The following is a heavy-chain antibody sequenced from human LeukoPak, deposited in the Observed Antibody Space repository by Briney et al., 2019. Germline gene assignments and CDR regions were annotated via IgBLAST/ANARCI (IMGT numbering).Heavy chain of an antibody. CDR3: AKGGVVVLPAASYFFDY. CDR1: GFTFSRNA. Sequence: PGGSLRLSCAASGFTFSRNAMSWVRQAPGKGLEWVSGFSGSGDTTYYADSVKGRFTISRDNSKNMLYLQMNSLRAEDTAVYYCAKGGVVVLPAASYFFDYWGQGTLVTVSS. D-gene: IGHD2-2*01. V-gene: IGHV3-23*01. J-gene: IGHJ4*02. CDR2: FSGSGDTT.